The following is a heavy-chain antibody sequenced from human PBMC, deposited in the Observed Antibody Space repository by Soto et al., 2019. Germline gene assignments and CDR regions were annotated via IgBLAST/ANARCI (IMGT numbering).Heavy chain of an antibody. J-gene: IGHJ4*02. V-gene: IGHV1-18*01. D-gene: IGHD1-1*01. CDR2: ISAHNGNT. Sequence: QVHLVQSGAEVKKPGASVKVSCQASGYAFTTYGITWGRQAPGQGLEWMGWISAHNGNTNYAQKLQGRVTVTRDTSTSTAYMELRSLRSDDTAVYSCARGRYGDYWGQGALVTVSS. CDR1: GYAFTTYG. CDR3: ARGRYGDY.